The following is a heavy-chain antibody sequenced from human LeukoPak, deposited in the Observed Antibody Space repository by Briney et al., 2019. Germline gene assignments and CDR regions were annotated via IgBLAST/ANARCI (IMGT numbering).Heavy chain of an antibody. CDR2: IKQDGSEK. D-gene: IGHD1-26*01. V-gene: IGHV3-7*01. Sequence: GGSLRLSCAASGFTFSNYWMSWVRQAPGKGLEWVANIKQDGSEKFYVDSVKGRFTISRDNAKNSLYLQMNSLRAEDTAVYYCARDQEMGATTKKFQHWGQGTLVTVSS. J-gene: IGHJ1*01. CDR1: GFTFSNYW. CDR3: ARDQEMGATTKKFQH.